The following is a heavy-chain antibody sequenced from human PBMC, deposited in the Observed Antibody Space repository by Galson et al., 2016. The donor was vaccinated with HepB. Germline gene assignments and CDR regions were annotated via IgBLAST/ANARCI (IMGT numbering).Heavy chain of an antibody. CDR3: ARDMYTGSYIIDY. CDR2: IWADGGNK. Sequence: SLRLSCAASGFTFSNHGMHWVRQAPGKGLECVAVIWADGGNKYYVDSVKGRFTISRDNSKNTVYLQMNSLRADDTAVYYRARDMYTGSYIIDYWGQGTLVTVSS. V-gene: IGHV3-33*01. CDR1: GFTFSNHG. D-gene: IGHD1-26*01. J-gene: IGHJ4*02.